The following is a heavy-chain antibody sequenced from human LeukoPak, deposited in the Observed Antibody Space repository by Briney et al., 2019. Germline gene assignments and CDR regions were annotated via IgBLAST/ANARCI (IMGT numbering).Heavy chain of an antibody. V-gene: IGHV4-59*01. D-gene: IGHD5-12*01. CDR3: ARHIVVTPDFDY. CDR2: IRYSGST. J-gene: IGHJ4*02. CDR1: GGSISSYY. Sequence: SETLSLTCTVSGGSISSYYWSWIRQPPGKGLEWIGYIRYSGSTNYNPSLKSRVTISVDTSKNQFSLKLSSVTAADTAVYYCARHIVVTPDFDYWGQGTLVTVSS.